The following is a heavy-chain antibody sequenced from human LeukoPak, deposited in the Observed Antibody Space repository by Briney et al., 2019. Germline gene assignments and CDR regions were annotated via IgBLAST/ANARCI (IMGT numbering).Heavy chain of an antibody. J-gene: IGHJ6*02. CDR3: AIHPTRKLRAPWDV. D-gene: IGHD1-7*01. V-gene: IGHV1-69*13. CDR2: IIPIFGTA. CDR1: GGTFSSYA. Sequence: ASVKVSCKASGGTFSSYAISWVRQAPGQGLEWMGGIIPIFGTANYAQKFQGRVTITADESTSTAYMELSSLRSEDTAVYYCAIHPTRKLRAPWDVWGQGTTVTVS.